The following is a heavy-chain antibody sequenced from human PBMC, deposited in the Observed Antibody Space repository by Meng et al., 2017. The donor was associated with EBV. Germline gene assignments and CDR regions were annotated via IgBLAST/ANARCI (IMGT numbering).Heavy chain of an antibody. Sequence: QVPLQQAGAEVKKPGSSVKVSCRTSGGTFRSDAVSWVRQATGQGLEWMGGLIPMSGAPHYAQKFQDRVTIIADESTSTHSMELNNLRFEDTAMYYCASESGRGFTPDYWGQGTLVTVSS. D-gene: IGHD3-10*01. CDR1: GGTFRSDA. CDR2: LIPMSGAP. V-gene: IGHV1-69*01. CDR3: ASESGRGFTPDY. J-gene: IGHJ4*02.